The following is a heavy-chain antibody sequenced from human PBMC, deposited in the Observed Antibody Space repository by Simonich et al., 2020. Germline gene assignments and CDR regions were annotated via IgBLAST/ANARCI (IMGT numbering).Heavy chain of an antibody. CDR1: GFTFSSYA. Sequence: EVQLLESGGGLVQPGGSLRLSCAASGFTFSSYAMSWVRQAPGRGRGWVAVMRGMGGSTYYADSGKGRFTSSRDNSKNTLYLQMNSLRAEDTAVYYCAKRSGVSITGTFDYWGQGTLVTVSS. V-gene: IGHV3-23*01. CDR2: MRGMGGST. D-gene: IGHD1-7*01. J-gene: IGHJ4*02. CDR3: AKRSGVSITGTFDY.